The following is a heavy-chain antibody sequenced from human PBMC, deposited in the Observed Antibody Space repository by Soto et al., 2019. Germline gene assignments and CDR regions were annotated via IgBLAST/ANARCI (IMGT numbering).Heavy chain of an antibody. V-gene: IGHV1-2*02. J-gene: IGHJ5*02. CDR2: IFPNSGAT. D-gene: IGHD2-15*01. Sequence: ASVKVSCKASGYICTVFYIHCVLQPPGQGLDWMGWIFPNSGATNYAQKFQGRVTMTRDTSISTGYMDLTRLTSDDTAVYYCARGRSLKWNWFDPWGQGTLVTVSS. CDR3: ARGRSLKWNWFDP. CDR1: GYICTVFY.